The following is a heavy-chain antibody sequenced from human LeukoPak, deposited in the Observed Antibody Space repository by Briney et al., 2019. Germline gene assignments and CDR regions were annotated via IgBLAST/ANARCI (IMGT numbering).Heavy chain of an antibody. CDR1: GGSFSGYY. CDR2: INHSGST. CDR3: ARHVPFESGNKRGFES. D-gene: IGHD2/OR15-2a*01. J-gene: IGHJ4*02. Sequence: SETLSLTCAVYGGSFSGYYWSWIRQPPGKGLEWIGEINHSGSTNYNPSLKSRVTISVDTSKNHFSLMVNSMSAADTAVYYCARHVPFESGNKRGFESWGQGTLVTVSS. V-gene: IGHV4-34*01.